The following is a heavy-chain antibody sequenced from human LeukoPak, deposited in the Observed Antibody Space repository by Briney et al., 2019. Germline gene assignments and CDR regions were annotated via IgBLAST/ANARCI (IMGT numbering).Heavy chain of an antibody. J-gene: IGHJ1*01. CDR3: ARVVQSTDSSGFYLPEYFQH. D-gene: IGHD3-22*01. Sequence: PSETLSLTCAVYGGSFSGYYWSWIRQPPGKGLEWIGEINHSGSTNYNPSLKSRVTISVDTSKNQFSLKLSSVTAADTAVYYCARVVQSTDSSGFYLPEYFQHWGQGTLVTVSS. V-gene: IGHV4-34*01. CDR1: GGSFSGYY. CDR2: INHSGST.